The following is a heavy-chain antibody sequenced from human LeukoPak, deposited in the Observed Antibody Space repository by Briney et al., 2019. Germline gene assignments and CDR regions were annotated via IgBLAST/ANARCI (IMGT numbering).Heavy chain of an antibody. Sequence: GGSLRLSCAASGFIFRNYGMHWVRQAPGKGLEWVAVIWYDGGNKYYADSVKGRFTISRDNSKNTLYLQMNSLRAEDTAVYYCAKDLSAAGPYGMDVWGQGTTVTVSS. J-gene: IGHJ6*02. CDR1: GFIFRNYG. CDR3: AKDLSAAGPYGMDV. D-gene: IGHD6-13*01. V-gene: IGHV3-30*02. CDR2: IWYDGGNK.